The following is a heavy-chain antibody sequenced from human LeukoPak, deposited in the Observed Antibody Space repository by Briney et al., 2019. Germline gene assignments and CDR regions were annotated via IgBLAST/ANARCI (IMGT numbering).Heavy chain of an antibody. D-gene: IGHD6-13*01. V-gene: IGHV3-74*01. J-gene: IGHJ4*02. Sequence: GGALRLSCAASGFTFSSYWMHWVRQAPGKGVGWVSRINSDGSSTNYADSVKGRFTISRDNAKNTLYLQMNSLRAEDTAVYYCARDRSSSWSAEFDYWGQGTLVTVSS. CDR1: GFTFSSYW. CDR3: ARDRSSSWSAEFDY. CDR2: INSDGSST.